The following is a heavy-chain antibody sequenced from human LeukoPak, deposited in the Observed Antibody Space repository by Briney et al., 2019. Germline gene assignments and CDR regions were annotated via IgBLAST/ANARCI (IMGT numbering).Heavy chain of an antibody. Sequence: EASETLSLTCTVSGGSISSYYWSWIRQPPGKGLEWIGYIYYSGSTNYNPSLKSRVTISVDTSKNQFSLKLSSVTAADTAVYYCARREAPYDFWSGYYVYYYYYMDVWGKGTTVTVSS. CDR1: GGSISSYY. J-gene: IGHJ6*03. CDR3: ARREAPYDFWSGYYVYYYYYMDV. V-gene: IGHV4-59*12. CDR2: IYYSGST. D-gene: IGHD3-3*01.